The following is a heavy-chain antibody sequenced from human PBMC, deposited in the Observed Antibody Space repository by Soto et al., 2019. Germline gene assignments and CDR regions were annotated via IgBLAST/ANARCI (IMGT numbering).Heavy chain of an antibody. Sequence: SETLSLTCAVYGGSFSGYYWSWVRQPPGKGLEWIGEINHSGSTNYNPSLKSRVTISVDTSKNQFSLKLSSVTAADTAVYYCARGGPDYYGSGSYSRKYNWFDPWGQGNLVTVSS. CDR2: INHSGST. J-gene: IGHJ5*02. V-gene: IGHV4-34*01. CDR1: GGSFSGYY. CDR3: ARGGPDYYGSGSYSRKYNWFDP. D-gene: IGHD3-10*01.